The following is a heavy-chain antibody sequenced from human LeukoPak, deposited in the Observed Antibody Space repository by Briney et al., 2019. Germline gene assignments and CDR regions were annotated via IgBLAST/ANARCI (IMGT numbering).Heavy chain of an antibody. CDR2: IYYSGST. CDR3: ARRLSGGTRFDP. CDR1: GGSISSYY. J-gene: IGHJ5*02. V-gene: IGHV4-59*01. Sequence: PSETLSLTCTVSGGSISSYYWSWIRQPPGKGLEWIGYIYYSGSTNYNPSLKSRVTISVDTSKNQFSLKLSSVTAADTAVYYCARRLSGGTRFDPWGQGTLVTVSS. D-gene: IGHD1-14*01.